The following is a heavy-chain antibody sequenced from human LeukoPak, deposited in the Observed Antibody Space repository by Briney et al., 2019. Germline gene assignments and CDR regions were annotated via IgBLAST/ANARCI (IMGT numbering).Heavy chain of an antibody. CDR3: ATAAYDSSGPASY. CDR1: GFTFSTYT. Sequence: GGSLRLSCAASGFTFSTYTINWVRQAPGKGLEWVSSISSSTTYIYYADSVKGRFTISRDNAKNSLYLQINNLRAEDTAVYYCATAAYDSSGPASYWGQGTLVTVSS. D-gene: IGHD3-22*01. J-gene: IGHJ4*02. CDR2: ISSSTTYI. V-gene: IGHV3-21*01.